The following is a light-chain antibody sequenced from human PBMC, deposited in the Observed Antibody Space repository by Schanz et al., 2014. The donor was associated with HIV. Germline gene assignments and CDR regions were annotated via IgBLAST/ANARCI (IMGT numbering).Light chain of an antibody. Sequence: EIVMTQSPATLSVSPGEGATLSCRASQSVSSNLAWYQQKPGQAPRLLIYGASSRATGIPARFSGSGSGTDFTLTISRLEPEDFAVYYCQQYSSSLWTFGQGTKVEIK. J-gene: IGKJ1*01. V-gene: IGKV3-15*01. CDR2: GAS. CDR3: QQYSSSLWT. CDR1: QSVSSN.